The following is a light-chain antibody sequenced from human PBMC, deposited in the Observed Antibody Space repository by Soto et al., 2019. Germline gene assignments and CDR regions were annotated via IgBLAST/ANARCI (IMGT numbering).Light chain of an antibody. V-gene: IGLV1-44*01. CDR3: AAWDDSLNGSV. CDR2: GNS. J-gene: IGLJ7*01. CDR1: SSNIGTNT. Sequence: QSVLTQPPSASGTPGQRVTISCSGSSSNIGTNTVNWYQHLPGTAPRLLIYGNSQRPSGVPDRFSGSKSGTSASLAISGLQSEDEADYYCAAWDDSLNGSVFGGGTQLTVL.